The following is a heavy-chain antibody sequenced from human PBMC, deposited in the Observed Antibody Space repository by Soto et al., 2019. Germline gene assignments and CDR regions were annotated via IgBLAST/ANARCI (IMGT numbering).Heavy chain of an antibody. CDR3: ARVHPVAGFDY. J-gene: IGHJ4*02. D-gene: IGHD6-19*01. CDR1: GYTFTGYQ. Sequence: QVQVVQSGAEVKKPGASVKVSCKASGYTFTGYQMHWVRQAPGQGLEWMGGIIPIFGTANYAQKFQGRVTITADESTSTAYMELSSLRSEDTAVYYCARVHPVAGFDYWGQGTLVTVSS. CDR2: IIPIFGTA. V-gene: IGHV1-69*01.